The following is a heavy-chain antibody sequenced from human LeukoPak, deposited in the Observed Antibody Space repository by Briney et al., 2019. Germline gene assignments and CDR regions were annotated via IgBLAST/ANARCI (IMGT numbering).Heavy chain of an antibody. J-gene: IGHJ5*02. CDR3: ARAPTGDNWFDP. CDR1: GGSISSSSYY. V-gene: IGHV4-39*07. Sequence: PSETLSLTCTVSGGSISSSSYYWGWIRQPPWKGLEWIGEIYHSGSTNYNPSLKSRVTISVDKSKNQFSLKLSSVTAADTAVYYCARAPTGDNWFDPWGQGTLVTVSS. CDR2: IYHSGST. D-gene: IGHD4-17*01.